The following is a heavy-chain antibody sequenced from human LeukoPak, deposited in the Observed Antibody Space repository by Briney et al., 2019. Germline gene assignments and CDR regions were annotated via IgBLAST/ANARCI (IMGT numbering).Heavy chain of an antibody. V-gene: IGHV1-8*01. CDR3: ARARTTVTRGSPGY. Sequence: ASVKVSCKASGYTFTSYDINWVRQATGQGLEWMGWMNPNSGNTGYAQKFQGRVTMTRNTSISTAYMELSSLRSEDTAVYYCARARTTVTRGSPGYWGQGTLVTVSS. CDR1: GYTFTSYD. D-gene: IGHD4-11*01. J-gene: IGHJ4*02. CDR2: MNPNSGNT.